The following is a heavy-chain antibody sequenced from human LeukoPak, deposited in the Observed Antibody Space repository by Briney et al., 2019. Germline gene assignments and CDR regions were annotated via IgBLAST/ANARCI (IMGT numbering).Heavy chain of an antibody. Sequence: PGGSLRLSCTSSGLTFGDYAMSWVRQAPGKGLEWVSSISYTGTYIYYADSVKGRFTISRDNAQNSLYLQMNSLRAEDTAIYYCVRDRGTYRPIDYWGQGTLVTVSS. CDR2: ISYTGTYI. D-gene: IGHD1-26*01. V-gene: IGHV3-21*01. CDR1: GLTFGDYA. J-gene: IGHJ4*02. CDR3: VRDRGTYRPIDY.